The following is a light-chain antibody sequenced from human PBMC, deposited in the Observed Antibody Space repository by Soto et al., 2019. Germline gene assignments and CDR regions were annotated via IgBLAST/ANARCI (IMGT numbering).Light chain of an antibody. V-gene: IGKV1-5*03. CDR3: KKYNDYSWT. J-gene: IGKJ1*01. Sequence: IQMTQSPSTLSASVGDRVAITCRASQSIGIWLAWYHQKPGKAPRFLIYKASSLESGVPSRFSGSGYGTEFPITSSSQQHDDFATYYCKKYNDYSWTYGQGTKVEIK. CDR2: KAS. CDR1: QSIGIW.